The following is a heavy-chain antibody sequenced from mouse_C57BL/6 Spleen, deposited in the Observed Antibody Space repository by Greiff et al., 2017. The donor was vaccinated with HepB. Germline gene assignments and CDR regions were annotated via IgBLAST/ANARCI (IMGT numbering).Heavy chain of an antibody. J-gene: IGHJ2*01. CDR3: AREEGSSGFDY. CDR2: ISDGGSYT. D-gene: IGHD3-2*02. Sequence: EVQLVESGGGLVKPGGSLKLSCAASGFTFSSYAMSWVRQTPEKRLEWVATISDGGSYTYYPDNVKGRFTISRDNAKNNLYLQMRHLKSEDTAMYYCAREEGSSGFDYWGKGTTLTVSS. CDR1: GFTFSSYA. V-gene: IGHV5-4*01.